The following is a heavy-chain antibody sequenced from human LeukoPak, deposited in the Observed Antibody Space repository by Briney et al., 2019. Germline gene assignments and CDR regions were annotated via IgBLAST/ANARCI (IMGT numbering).Heavy chain of an antibody. J-gene: IGHJ4*02. CDR2: INPSSGGT. Sequence: ASVKVSCKASGYTFTGYYMHWVRQAPGQGLEWMGWINPSSGGTNYAQKLQGRVTMTTDTSTSTAYMELRSLRSDDTAVYYCARVGRGDYFDYWGQGTLVTVSS. V-gene: IGHV1-2*02. CDR1: GYTFTGYY. CDR3: ARVGRGDYFDY. D-gene: IGHD3/OR15-3a*01.